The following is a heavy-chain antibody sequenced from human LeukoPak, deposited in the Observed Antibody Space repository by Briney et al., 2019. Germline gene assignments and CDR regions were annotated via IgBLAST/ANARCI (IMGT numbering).Heavy chain of an antibody. Sequence: PSETLSLTCTVSGGSISSNSYYWGWICQRPGKGLEWLGYIYYSGSTYYNPSLKSRVTISVDTSKNQFSLKLSSVTAADTAVYYCARQTLGTGDRRNWYFDLWGRGTLVTVSS. J-gene: IGHJ2*01. D-gene: IGHD7-27*01. CDR1: GGSISSNSYY. V-gene: IGHV4-39*01. CDR3: ARQTLGTGDRRNWYFDL. CDR2: IYYSGST.